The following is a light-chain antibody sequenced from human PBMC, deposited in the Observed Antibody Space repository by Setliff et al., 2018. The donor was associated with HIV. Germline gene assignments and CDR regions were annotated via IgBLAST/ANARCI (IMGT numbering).Light chain of an antibody. CDR1: SSDVGSPLSS. V-gene: IGLV2-23*02. Sequence: QSALAQPASVSGSPGQSINISCTGSSSDVGSPLSSVSWYQQNPCEVPKLLIFEVTRRPSGISDRFSASKSGNTASLTISGLQTEDEADYYSCSYGRGDIWIFGGGTKVTVL. CDR3: CSYGRGDIWI. CDR2: EVT. J-gene: IGLJ2*01.